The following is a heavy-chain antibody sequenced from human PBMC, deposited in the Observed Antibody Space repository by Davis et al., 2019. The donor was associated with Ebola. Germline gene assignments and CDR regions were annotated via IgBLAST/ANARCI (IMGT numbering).Heavy chain of an antibody. Sequence: ASVKVSCKASGYTFTGYYMHWVRQAPGQGLEWMGWINPNSGGTNYEQKFQGWVTMTRDTSISTAYMELSRLRSDDTAVYYCARGGRGKQQLITDFDYWGQGTLVTVSS. J-gene: IGHJ4*02. CDR1: GYTFTGYY. CDR3: ARGGRGKQQLITDFDY. V-gene: IGHV1-2*04. D-gene: IGHD6-13*01. CDR2: INPNSGGT.